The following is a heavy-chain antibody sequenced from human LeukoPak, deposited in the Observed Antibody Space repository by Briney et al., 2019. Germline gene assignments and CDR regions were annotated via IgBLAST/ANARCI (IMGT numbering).Heavy chain of an antibody. CDR2: IYYSGST. CDR3: ARLQLGIAAAGSLTG. V-gene: IGHV4-34*01. CDR1: GGSFSDYY. D-gene: IGHD6-13*01. J-gene: IGHJ4*02. Sequence: SETLSLTCAVYGGSFSDYYWSWIRQPPGKGLEWIGSIYYSGSTYYNPSLKSRVTISVDTSKNQFSLKLSSVTAADTAVYYCARLQLGIAAAGSLTGWGQGTLVTVSS.